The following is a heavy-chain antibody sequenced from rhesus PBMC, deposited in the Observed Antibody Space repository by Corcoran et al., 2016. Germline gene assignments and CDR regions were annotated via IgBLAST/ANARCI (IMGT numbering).Heavy chain of an antibody. D-gene: IGHD6-25*01. J-gene: IGHJ4*01. CDR3: ARNPIGCYSGSCIFDS. V-gene: IGHV4-173*01. CDR1: GGSISSNH. Sequence: QLQLQESGPGLVKPSETLSLTCAVSGGSISSNHWSWIRQSPGKGLEWIGRLSGSGGSTDYNPTLKIRFTLSSVPSNNQFSLKLTSVTAAGTAVYYCARNPIGCYSGSCIFDSWGQGVLVTVSS. CDR2: LSGSGGST.